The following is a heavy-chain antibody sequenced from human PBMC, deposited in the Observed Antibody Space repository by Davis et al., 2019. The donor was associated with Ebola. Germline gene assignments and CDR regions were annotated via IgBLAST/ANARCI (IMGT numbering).Heavy chain of an antibody. CDR1: EFTFSDYT. CDR2: ISRSNTYI. J-gene: IGHJ3*02. V-gene: IGHV3-21*01. Sequence: GESLKISCAASEFTFSDYTMNWVRQAPGKGLEWVSSISRSNTYIFYADSVRGRFIISRDNTKNSLYLQMNSLRAEDTAIYYCARGAYGDYIVKAFDIWGQGTKVTVSS. CDR3: ARGAYGDYIVKAFDI. D-gene: IGHD4-17*01.